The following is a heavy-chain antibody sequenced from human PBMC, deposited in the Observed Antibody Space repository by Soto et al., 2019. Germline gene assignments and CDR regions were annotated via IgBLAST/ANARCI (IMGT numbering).Heavy chain of an antibody. CDR2: INPNTGGT. CDR3: TKSLNHYGMDV. D-gene: IGHD3-10*01. V-gene: IGHV1-2*04. Sequence: ASVKVSCKASGYTFTAYYVHWVRQAPGQGLEWMGWINPNTGGTKYAQKFQGWVTMTRDTSISTAYMELSRLRSDDTAMYYCTKSLNHYGMDVWGQGTTVTVSS. J-gene: IGHJ6*02. CDR1: GYTFTAYY.